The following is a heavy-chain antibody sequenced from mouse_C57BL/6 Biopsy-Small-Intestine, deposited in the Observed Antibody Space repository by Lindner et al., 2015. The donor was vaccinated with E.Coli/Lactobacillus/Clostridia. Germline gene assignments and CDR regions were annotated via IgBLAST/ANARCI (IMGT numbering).Heavy chain of an antibody. CDR1: GGTYSSYA. J-gene: IGHJ3*01. D-gene: IGHD2-2*01. CDR2: FIPISGTA. CDR3: AREPRYGVKMATMVAFDL. V-gene: IGHV1-81*01. Sequence: SVKVSCKVSGGTYSSYAISWVRQAPGQGLEWMGGFIPISGTANYAQKFQDRVTITADKATTTVYMDLSSLTSEDTAIYYCAREPRYGVKMATMVAFDLWGQGTMVTVSS.